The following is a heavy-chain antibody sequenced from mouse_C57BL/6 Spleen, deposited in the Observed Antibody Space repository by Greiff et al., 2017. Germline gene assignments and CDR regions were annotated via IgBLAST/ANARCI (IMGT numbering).Heavy chain of an antibody. CDR1: GYAFSSSW. J-gene: IGHJ4*01. CDR2: IYPGDGDT. Sequence: QVQLQQSGPELVKPGASVKISCKASGYAFSSSWMNWVKQRPGKGLEWIGRIYPGDGDTNYNGKFKGKATLTADKSSSTAYMQLSSLTSEDSAVYFCASGGPYAMDYWGQGTSVTVSS. V-gene: IGHV1-82*01. CDR3: ASGGPYAMDY.